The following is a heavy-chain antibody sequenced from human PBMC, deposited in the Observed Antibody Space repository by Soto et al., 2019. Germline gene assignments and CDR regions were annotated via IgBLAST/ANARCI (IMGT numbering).Heavy chain of an antibody. Sequence: GGSLRLSCAAFGFTFSSYAMSRVRQAPGKGLEWVSATSGSGGSTYYADSVKGRFTISRDKSKNTLYLQMNSLRAEDTAVYYCAKIDQSLVGGIDYWGQGTPVTVSS. D-gene: IGHD6-6*01. J-gene: IGHJ4*02. V-gene: IGHV3-23*01. CDR2: TSGSGGST. CDR1: GFTFSSYA. CDR3: AKIDQSLVGGIDY.